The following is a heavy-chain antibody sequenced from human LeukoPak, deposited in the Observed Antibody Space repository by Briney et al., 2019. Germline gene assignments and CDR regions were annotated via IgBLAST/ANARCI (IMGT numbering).Heavy chain of an antibody. V-gene: IGHV3-7*01. CDR1: GFTFRSYW. D-gene: IGHD5-12*01. Sequence: GGSLRLSCAAPGFTFRSYWMSWVRQAPGKGLEWVANINQGGSGKYYVDSVKGRFTISRDDAKNSLYVQMNSLRDEDTAVYYCARVGYSGWNLEYWGQGTLVTVSS. CDR3: ARVGYSGWNLEY. CDR2: INQGGSGK. J-gene: IGHJ4*02.